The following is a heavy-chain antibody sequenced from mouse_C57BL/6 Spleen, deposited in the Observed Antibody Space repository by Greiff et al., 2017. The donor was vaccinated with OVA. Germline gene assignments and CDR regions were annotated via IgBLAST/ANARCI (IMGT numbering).Heavy chain of an antibody. CDR2: IDPSDGYT. CDR1: GYTFTSYW. V-gene: IGHV1-69*01. D-gene: IGHD4-1*01. CDR3: SLTETRYFDY. Sequence: QVQLQQPGAELVMPGASVKLSCKASGYTFTSYWMHWVKQRPGQGLEWIGEIDPSDGYTNYNQKFKGKSTLTVDKSSSTAYMQLSSLTSEDSAVCYCSLTETRYFDYWGQGTTLTVSS. J-gene: IGHJ2*01.